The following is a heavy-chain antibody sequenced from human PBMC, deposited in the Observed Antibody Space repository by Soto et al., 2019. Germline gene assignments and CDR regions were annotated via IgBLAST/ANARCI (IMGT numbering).Heavy chain of an antibody. V-gene: IGHV4-34*01. D-gene: IGHD4-17*01. J-gene: IGHJ6*02. CDR2: INHSGST. Sequence: QVQLQQWGAGLLKPSETLSLTCAVYGGSFSGYYWSWIRQPPGKGLEWIGEINHSGSTNYNPSLKSRVTISVGTSKNRFALRLSSVTAAEPAVYYCARGVWTTVTWYYYYGMDVWGHGSTVTVSS. CDR3: ARGVWTTVTWYYYYGMDV. CDR1: GGSFSGYY.